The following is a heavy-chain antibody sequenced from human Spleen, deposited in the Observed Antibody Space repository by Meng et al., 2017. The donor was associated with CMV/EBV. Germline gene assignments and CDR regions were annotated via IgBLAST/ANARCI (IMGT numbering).Heavy chain of an antibody. CDR3: ARDPHLYSSSWMDN. D-gene: IGHD6-13*01. Sequence: GESLKISCAASGFRFSTYWMSWVRQAPGKGLEWVANIKQDGGEKFYVDSVKGRFTISRDNAKASLYLQMNSLRAEDTAVYYCARDPHLYSSSWMDNWGQGTLVTVSS. CDR2: IKQDGGEK. V-gene: IGHV3-7*01. J-gene: IGHJ4*02. CDR1: GFRFSTYW.